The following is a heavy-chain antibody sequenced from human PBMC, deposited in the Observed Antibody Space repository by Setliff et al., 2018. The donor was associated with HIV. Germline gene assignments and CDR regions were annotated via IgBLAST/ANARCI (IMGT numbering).Heavy chain of an antibody. V-gene: IGHV1-8*01. CDR3: ARFYGSGSYLQDYYFDL. D-gene: IGHD3-10*01. J-gene: IGHJ2*01. CDR2: MNPYSGHA. CDR1: GYTFTNYD. Sequence: ASVKVSCKASGYTFTNYDINWVREAPGRGLEWMGWMNPYSGHAGYAQKFQGRVTMTRNTSISTAYMELSSLTSEDTAFYYCARFYGSGSYLQDYYFDLWGRGTLVTVSS.